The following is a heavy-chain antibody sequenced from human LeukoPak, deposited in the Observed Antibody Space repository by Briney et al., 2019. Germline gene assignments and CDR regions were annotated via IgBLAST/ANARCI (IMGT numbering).Heavy chain of an antibody. J-gene: IGHJ4*02. CDR2: ISAYNGNT. CDR1: GYTFTSYG. D-gene: IGHD2-21*02. Sequence: PSVKVSCKASGYTFTSYGISWVRQAPGQGLEWMGWISAYNGNTNYAQKLQGRVTMTTDTSTSTAYMELRSLRSDDTAVYYCARDPPYRGGDLRVRPFLDYWGQGTLVTVSS. V-gene: IGHV1-18*01. CDR3: ARDPPYRGGDLRVRPFLDY.